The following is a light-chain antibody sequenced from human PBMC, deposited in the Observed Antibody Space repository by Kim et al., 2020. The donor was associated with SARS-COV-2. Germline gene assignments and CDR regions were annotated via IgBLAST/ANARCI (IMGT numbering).Light chain of an antibody. CDR2: GAS. J-gene: IGKJ2*01. Sequence: SVSPGGRATLSCRASQSVSSNLAWYQQKPGQAPRLLIYGASTRATGIPARFSGSGSGTEFTLTISSLQSEDFAVYYCQQYSNWPRTFGQGTKLEI. CDR1: QSVSSN. V-gene: IGKV3-15*01. CDR3: QQYSNWPRT.